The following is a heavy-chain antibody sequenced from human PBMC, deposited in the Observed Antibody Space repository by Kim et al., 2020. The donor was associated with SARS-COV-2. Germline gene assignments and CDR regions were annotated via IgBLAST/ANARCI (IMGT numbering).Heavy chain of an antibody. CDR1: GYTLTELS. J-gene: IGHJ4*02. D-gene: IGHD5-18*01. CDR2: FDPEDGET. CDR3: ATGIQLWPPRDFDY. V-gene: IGHV1-24*01. Sequence: ASVKVSCKVSGYTLTELSMHWVRQAPGKGLEWMGGFDPEDGETIYAQKFQGRVTMTEDTSTDTAYMELSSLRSEDTAVYYCATGIQLWPPRDFDYWGQGTLVTVSS.